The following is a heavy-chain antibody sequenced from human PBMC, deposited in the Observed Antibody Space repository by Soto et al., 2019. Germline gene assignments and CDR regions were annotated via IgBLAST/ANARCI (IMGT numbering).Heavy chain of an antibody. D-gene: IGHD2-2*01. CDR1: GFTFSDFP. V-gene: IGHV3-21*01. CDR2: ISSSSSYI. CDR3: ARDPTVVVPAATQDAFDI. Sequence: PGGSLRLSCVASGFTFSDFPLHWVRRAPGKGLEWVSSISSSSSYIYYADSVKGRFTISRDNAKNSLYLQMNSLRAEDTAVYYCARDPTVVVPAATQDAFDIWGQGTMVTVSS. J-gene: IGHJ3*02.